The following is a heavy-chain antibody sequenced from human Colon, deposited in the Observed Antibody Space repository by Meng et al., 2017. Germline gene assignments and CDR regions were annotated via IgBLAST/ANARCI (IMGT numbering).Heavy chain of an antibody. J-gene: IGHJ5*02. V-gene: IGHV4-31*11. CDR1: GGSISGDGYY. D-gene: IGHD3-10*01. Sequence: QVPLRGSGPGLVKPSQTLSLTCVVSGGSISGDGYYWSWIRQHPGKGLEWIGYVHDSGDTYYKSSLKSRITISIDTSENQFSLKLKSVTAADTAVYYCARDPSNRGAFFDPWGQGTLVTVSS. CDR3: ARDPSNRGAFFDP. CDR2: VHDSGDT.